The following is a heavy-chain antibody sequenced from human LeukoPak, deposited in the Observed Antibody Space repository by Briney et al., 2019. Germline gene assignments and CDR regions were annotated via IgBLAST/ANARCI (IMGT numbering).Heavy chain of an antibody. CDR3: ASYDSDNAMLDY. CDR2: MNYGVSY. CDR1: GDSLSSSSSSY. J-gene: IGHJ4*02. Sequence: PSETLSLTCTGSGDSLSSSSSSYWGWVRQPPGKGLAWIGSMNYGVSYHYNPSVNIPVTISADTSKKQFSLKLTSVTAADKAVYYCASYDSDNAMLDYWGQGTLVTVSS. D-gene: IGHD3-22*01. V-gene: IGHV4-39*01.